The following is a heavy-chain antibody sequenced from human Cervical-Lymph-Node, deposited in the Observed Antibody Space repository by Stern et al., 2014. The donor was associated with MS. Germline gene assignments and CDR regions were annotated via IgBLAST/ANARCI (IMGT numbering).Heavy chain of an antibody. CDR2: IYYSGNT. CDR1: GGFISSSSYY. CDR3: ARHRGSGWTPGYY. V-gene: IGHV4-39*01. Sequence: QVQLQESGPGLVKPSETLSLTCTVSGGFISSSSYYWAWIRPPPGKGLEWIGSIYYSGNTSYNPSLKSRVTISVDTSKNQFSLKVSSVTAPDTAVYYCARHRGSGWTPGYYWGQGTLVTVSS. J-gene: IGHJ4*02. D-gene: IGHD6-19*01.